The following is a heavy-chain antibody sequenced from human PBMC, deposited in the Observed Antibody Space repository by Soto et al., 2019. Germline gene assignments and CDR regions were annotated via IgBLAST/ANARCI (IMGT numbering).Heavy chain of an antibody. CDR3: ALLAAAGPSDFDY. J-gene: IGHJ4*02. CDR1: GFTFSSYS. CDR2: ISSSSSYI. V-gene: IGHV3-21*01. D-gene: IGHD6-13*01. Sequence: PGGSLRLSCAASGFTFSSYSMNWVRQAPGKGLEWVSSISSSSSYIYYADSVKGRFTISRDNAKNSLYLQMNSLRAEDTAVYYCALLAAAGPSDFDYWGQGTLVTVSS.